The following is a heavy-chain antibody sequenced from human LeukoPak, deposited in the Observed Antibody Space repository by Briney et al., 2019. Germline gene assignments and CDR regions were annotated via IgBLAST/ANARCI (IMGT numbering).Heavy chain of an antibody. V-gene: IGHV3-66*01. Sequence: GGSLRLSCAASGFTVSSNYMSWVRQAPGKGLEWVSVIYSGGSTYYADSVKGRFTISRDNSKNTLYLQMNSLRAEDTAVYYCASLYYDISGYLYYFDYWGQGTLVTVSS. CDR2: IYSGGST. D-gene: IGHD3-22*01. CDR1: GFTVSSNY. CDR3: ASLYYDISGYLYYFDY. J-gene: IGHJ4*02.